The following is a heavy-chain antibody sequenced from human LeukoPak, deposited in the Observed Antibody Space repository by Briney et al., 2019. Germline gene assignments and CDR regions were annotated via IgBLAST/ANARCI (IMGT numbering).Heavy chain of an antibody. CDR2: ISSSSSYI. V-gene: IGHV3-21*05. D-gene: IGHD3-10*01. CDR3: ATTRFGETFDY. J-gene: IGHJ4*02. CDR1: GFTFSSYE. Sequence: PGGSLRLSCAASGFTFSSYEMNWVRQAPGKGLEWVSYISSSSSYIYYADSVKGRFTISRDNAKNSLYLQLNSLGAEDTAVYYCATTRFGETFDYWGQGTLVTVSS.